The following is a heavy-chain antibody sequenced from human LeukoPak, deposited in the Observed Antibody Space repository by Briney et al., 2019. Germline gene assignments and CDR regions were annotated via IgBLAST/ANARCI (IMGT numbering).Heavy chain of an antibody. CDR3: ASASYYYGSGSSPFFDY. CDR1: GGSISSSSYY. D-gene: IGHD3-10*01. J-gene: IGHJ4*02. Sequence: SETLSLTCTVSGGSISSSSYYWGWIRQPPGKGLEWIGSIYYSGSTYYNPSLKSRVTISVDTSKNQFSLKLNSVTAADTAVYYCASASYYYGSGSSPFFDYWGQGTLVTVSS. CDR2: IYYSGST. V-gene: IGHV4-39*01.